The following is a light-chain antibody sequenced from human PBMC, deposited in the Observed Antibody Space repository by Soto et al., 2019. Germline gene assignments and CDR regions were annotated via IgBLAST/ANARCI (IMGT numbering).Light chain of an antibody. Sequence: DIQVTQSQTSLFASVGGRLTISCQATQDINIYLNWYQQKPGKAPNILIYDASNLEIGVPSRFSGSGYGTHFKFTISSLQTEDIGTYYCQQYDILPITFGRGTRLEIK. CDR2: DAS. CDR3: QQYDILPIT. CDR1: QDINIY. V-gene: IGKV1-33*01. J-gene: IGKJ5*01.